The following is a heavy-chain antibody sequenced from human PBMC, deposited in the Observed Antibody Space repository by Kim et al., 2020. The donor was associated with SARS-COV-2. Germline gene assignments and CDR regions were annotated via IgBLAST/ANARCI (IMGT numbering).Heavy chain of an antibody. J-gene: IGHJ6*02. Sequence: SETLSLTCTVSGGSISSYYWSWIRQPAGKGLEWIGRIYTSGSTNYNPSLKSRVTMSVDTSKNQFSLKLSSVTAADTAVYYCAGVSSWYREYYYYGMDVWGQGTTVTVSS. CDR3: AGVSSWYREYYYYGMDV. CDR2: IYTSGST. D-gene: IGHD6-13*01. V-gene: IGHV4-4*07. CDR1: GGSISSYY.